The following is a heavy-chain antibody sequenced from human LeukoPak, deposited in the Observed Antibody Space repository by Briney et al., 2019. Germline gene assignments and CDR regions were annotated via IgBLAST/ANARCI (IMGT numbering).Heavy chain of an antibody. CDR3: VKSGGYGLIDY. V-gene: IGHV4-39*01. CDR1: GASISGSGYY. Sequence: SETLSLTCAVSGASISGSGYYLGWLRQPPGNGLEWIGNIYYTGSTYYNASLQSRVTISIDMSKNQFSLRLSSVTAADTAMYYCVKSGGYGLIDYWGQGTLVTVSS. CDR2: IYYTGST. D-gene: IGHD6-19*01. J-gene: IGHJ4*02.